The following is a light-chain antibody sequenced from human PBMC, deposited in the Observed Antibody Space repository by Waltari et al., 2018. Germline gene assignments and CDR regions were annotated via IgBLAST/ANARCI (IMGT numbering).Light chain of an antibody. CDR2: SAS. Sequence: DIQMTQSPSSLSASVGDRVPITCRASQTISNYLNWYQQKPGKAPKLLIYSASTLQSGVPSRFSGSRYGTDFTLTISSLQPEDFATYYCQQSYSTQTFGQGTKVEVK. J-gene: IGKJ1*01. V-gene: IGKV1-39*01. CDR3: QQSYSTQT. CDR1: QTISNY.